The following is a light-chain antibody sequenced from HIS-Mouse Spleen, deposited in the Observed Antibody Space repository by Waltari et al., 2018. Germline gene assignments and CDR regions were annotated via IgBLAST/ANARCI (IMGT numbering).Light chain of an antibody. J-gene: IGLJ2*01. CDR1: NIGSKS. CDR3: QVWDSSSDHVV. CDR2: DDS. V-gene: IGLV3-21*03. Sequence: SYVLTQPPSVSVAPGKTARITCGGNNIGSKSVHWYQQKPGQAPVLGVYDDSDRPAGIPMRVSGSNAGNTATLTIGRVEAGDEADYYCQVWDSSSDHVVFGGGTKLTVL.